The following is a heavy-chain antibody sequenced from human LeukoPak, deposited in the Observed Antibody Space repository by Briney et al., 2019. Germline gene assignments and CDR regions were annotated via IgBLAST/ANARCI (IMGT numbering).Heavy chain of an antibody. D-gene: IGHD2-21*02. Sequence: SQTLSLTCTVSGGSISSGDYYWSWIRQPPGKGLEWIGYIYYSGSAYYNPSLKSRVTISVDTSKNQFSLKLSSVTAADTAVYYCARYFPGLVVTGSAFDIRGQGTMVTVSS. CDR2: IYYSGSA. CDR1: GGSISSGDYY. J-gene: IGHJ3*02. V-gene: IGHV4-30-4*01. CDR3: ARYFPGLVVTGSAFDI.